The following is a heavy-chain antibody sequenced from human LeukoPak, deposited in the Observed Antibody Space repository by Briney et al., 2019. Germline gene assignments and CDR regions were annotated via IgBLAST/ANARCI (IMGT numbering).Heavy chain of an antibody. CDR1: GGSISSYY. CDR2: IYYSGST. J-gene: IGHJ3*02. CDR3: ARAGVYDAFDI. Sequence: PSETLSLTCTVSGGSISSYYWSWIRQPPGKGLEWIGYIYYSGSTNYNPSLKSRVTISVDTSKNQFSLKLSSVIAADTAVYYCARAGVYDAFDIWGQGTMVTVSS. V-gene: IGHV4-59*01.